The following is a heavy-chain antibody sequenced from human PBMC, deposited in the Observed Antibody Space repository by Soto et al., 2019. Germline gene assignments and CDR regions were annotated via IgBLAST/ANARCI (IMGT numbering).Heavy chain of an antibody. CDR2: IRSKAYGGAT. CDR1: GFTFGDYA. Sequence: GGSLRLSCTASGFTFGDYAMSWFRQAPGKGLEWVGFIRSKAYGGATEYAASVKGRFTISRDDSKSIAYLQMNSLKTEDTAVYYCTGSTSYQPLWFDPWGQGTLVTVSS. D-gene: IGHD2-2*01. J-gene: IGHJ5*02. V-gene: IGHV3-49*03. CDR3: TGSTSYQPLWFDP.